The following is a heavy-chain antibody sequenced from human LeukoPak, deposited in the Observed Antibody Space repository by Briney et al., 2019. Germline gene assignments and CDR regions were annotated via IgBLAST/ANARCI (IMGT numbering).Heavy chain of an antibody. Sequence: GASVKVSCKASGGTFSSYAISWVRQAPGQGLEWMGRIIPIFGTANYAQKFQGRVTITTDESTSTAYMELSSLRSEDTAVYYCARTSWGIVEFDAFDIWGQGTMVTVSS. J-gene: IGHJ3*02. CDR3: ARTSWGIVEFDAFDI. V-gene: IGHV1-69*05. D-gene: IGHD3-22*01. CDR2: IIPIFGTA. CDR1: GGTFSSYA.